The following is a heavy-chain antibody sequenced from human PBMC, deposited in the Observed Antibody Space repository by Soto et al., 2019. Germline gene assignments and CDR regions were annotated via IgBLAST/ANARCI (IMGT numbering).Heavy chain of an antibody. V-gene: IGHV3-15*01. Sequence: EVQLVESGGGLVKPGVSLTLSCAASGFTFKDAWMSWVRQAPGKGLEWVGHIKSTDTGGTTDYAAPVKGRSSISKDHSKDTPYLQTNSRKTEDTAMYFCTWNLEIWGQGTSVIVSS. CDR3: TWNLEI. J-gene: IGHJ3*02. CDR2: IKSTDTGGTT. D-gene: IGHD1-1*01. CDR1: GFTFKDAW.